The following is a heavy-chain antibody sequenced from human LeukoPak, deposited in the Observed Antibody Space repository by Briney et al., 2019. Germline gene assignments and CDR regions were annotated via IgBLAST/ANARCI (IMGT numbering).Heavy chain of an antibody. J-gene: IGHJ4*02. CDR1: GGSISSYY. V-gene: IGHV4-4*07. CDR3: ARETCSGGSCINDY. D-gene: IGHD2-15*01. CDR2: IHTSGST. Sequence: PSETLSLTCTVSGGSISSYYWSWIRQPAGKGLEWIGRIHTSGSTNYNPSLKSRVTISVDTSKSQFSLKLSSVTAADTAVYYCARETCSGGSCINDYWGQGTLVTVSS.